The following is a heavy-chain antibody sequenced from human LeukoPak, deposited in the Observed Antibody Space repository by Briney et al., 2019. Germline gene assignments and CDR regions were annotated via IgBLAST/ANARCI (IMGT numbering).Heavy chain of an antibody. CDR1: GGSFSGYY. J-gene: IGHJ3*02. V-gene: IGHV4-34*01. CDR2: INHSGST. Sequence: SETLSLTCAVYGGSFSGYYWSWIRQPPGKRLEWIGEINHSGSTNYNPSLKSRVTISVDTSKNQFSLKLSSVTAADTAVYYCANLIVVPENAFDIWGQGTMVTVSS. D-gene: IGHD2-2*01. CDR3: ANLIVVPENAFDI.